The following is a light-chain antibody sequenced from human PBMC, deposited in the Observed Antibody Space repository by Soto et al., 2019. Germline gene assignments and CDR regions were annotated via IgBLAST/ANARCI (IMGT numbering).Light chain of an antibody. J-gene: IGLJ2*01. CDR3: QTSGTGIRV. CDR2: VNIDGSH. CDR1: SGHRNYA. V-gene: IGLV4-69*01. Sequence: QLVLTQSPSASASLGASVTLTCTLSSGHRNYAIAWHQQQPEKGPRYLMKVNIDGSHNKGDGIPDRFSGSSSGAERYLNISGLQSEDEADYYCQTSGTGIRVFGGGTKLTVL.